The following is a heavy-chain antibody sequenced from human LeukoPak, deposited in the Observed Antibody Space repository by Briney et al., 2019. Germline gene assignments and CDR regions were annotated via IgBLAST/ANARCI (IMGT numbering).Heavy chain of an antibody. V-gene: IGHV3-21*01. Sequence: GGSLRLSCAASGFTFSSYSMNWVCQAPGKGLEWVSSISSSSSYIYYADSVKGRFTISRDNAKNSLYLQMNSLRAEDTAVYYCARDPSSYSSSWPYYFDYWGQGTLVTVSS. D-gene: IGHD6-13*01. CDR1: GFTFSSYS. CDR3: ARDPSSYSSSWPYYFDY. CDR2: ISSSSSYI. J-gene: IGHJ4*02.